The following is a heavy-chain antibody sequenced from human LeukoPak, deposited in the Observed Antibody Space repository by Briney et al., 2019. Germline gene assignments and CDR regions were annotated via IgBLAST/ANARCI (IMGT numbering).Heavy chain of an antibody. J-gene: IGHJ3*02. CDR3: ARDRLLEYSSSWDAFDI. V-gene: IGHV1-18*01. Sequence: GASVKVSCKASGYTFTSYGISWVRQAPGQGLEWMGWISAYNGNTNYAQKLQGRVTMTTDTSTSTAYMELRSLRSDDTAVYYCARDRLLEYSSSWDAFDIWGQGTMVTVSS. CDR1: GYTFTSYG. CDR2: ISAYNGNT. D-gene: IGHD6-6*01.